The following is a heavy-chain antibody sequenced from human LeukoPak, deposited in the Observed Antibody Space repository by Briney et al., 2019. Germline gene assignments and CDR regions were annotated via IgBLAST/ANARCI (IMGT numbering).Heavy chain of an antibody. CDR1: GFTFSSYS. J-gene: IGHJ6*02. D-gene: IGHD5-18*01. CDR3: AKDTDTANYRGYYYYGMDV. CDR2: ISSSSSYI. Sequence: PGGSLRLSCAASGFTFSSYSMNWVRQAPGKGLEWVSSISSSSSYIYYADSVKGRFTISRDNAKNSLYLQMNSLRAEDTAVYYCAKDTDTANYRGYYYYGMDVWGQGTTVTVSS. V-gene: IGHV3-21*04.